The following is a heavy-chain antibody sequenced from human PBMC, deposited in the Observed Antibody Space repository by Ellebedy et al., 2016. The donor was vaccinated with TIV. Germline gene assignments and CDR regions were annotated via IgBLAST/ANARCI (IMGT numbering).Heavy chain of an antibody. CDR3: ARSPYDSWFH. CDR2: IYSGGGT. D-gene: IGHD3-10*01. Sequence: GESLKISCAASGFTVSNNYMSWVRQAPGKGLEWVSVIYSGGGTVYADSVKGRFTISRDNPKNTVYLQMNSLRVEDPAMYYCARSPYDSWFHWGQGTLVTVSS. V-gene: IGHV3-53*01. CDR1: GFTVSNNY. J-gene: IGHJ4*02.